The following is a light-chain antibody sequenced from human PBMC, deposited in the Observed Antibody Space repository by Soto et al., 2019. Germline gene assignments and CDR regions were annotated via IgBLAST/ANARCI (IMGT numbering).Light chain of an antibody. CDR1: QGISSW. CDR3: HQANSFLWM. Sequence: DIQMTQSPSSVSASVGDRVTITCRASQGISSWLAWYQQKPGKAPKLLIYATSSLQSGVPSRFSGIGSGTEFNLTITSLQAEDFAPYYCHQANSFLWMFGQGTKVEIK. CDR2: ATS. V-gene: IGKV1-12*01. J-gene: IGKJ1*01.